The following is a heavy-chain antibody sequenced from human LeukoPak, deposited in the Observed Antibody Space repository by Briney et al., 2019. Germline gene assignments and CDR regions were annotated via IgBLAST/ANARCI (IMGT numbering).Heavy chain of an antibody. J-gene: IGHJ4*02. CDR2: IYYSGST. V-gene: IGHV4-39*07. D-gene: IGHD3-10*01. Sequence: PSETLSLTCTVSGGSISSSSHYWGWIRQPPGKGLEWIGSIYYSGSTYYNPSLKSRVTISVDTSKNQFSLKLSSVTAADTAVYYCASRFVNVLLWFGVVCWGQGTLVTVSS. CDR1: GGSISSSSHY. CDR3: ASRFVNVLLWFGVVC.